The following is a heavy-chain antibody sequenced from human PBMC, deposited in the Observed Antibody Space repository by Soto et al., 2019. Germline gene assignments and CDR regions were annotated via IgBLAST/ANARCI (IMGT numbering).Heavy chain of an antibody. J-gene: IGHJ4*02. D-gene: IGHD3-10*01. CDR1: GGSMSSYY. CDR2: IYYSGST. Sequence: SETLSLTCTVSGGSMSSYYWSWIRQPPGKGLECIGYIYYSGSTNYNPSLKSRVTISLDTSKNQFSLKLSSVTAADTAVYYCARVQGYYYGSGSYRNAFDYWGQGTLVTVSS. V-gene: IGHV4-59*01. CDR3: ARVQGYYYGSGSYRNAFDY.